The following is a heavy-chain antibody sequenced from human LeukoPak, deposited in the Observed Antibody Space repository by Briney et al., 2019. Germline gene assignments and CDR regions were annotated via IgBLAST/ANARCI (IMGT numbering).Heavy chain of an antibody. V-gene: IGHV4-59*08. CDR2: IYYSGST. CDR3: ARLERGYSYGTNEYYYGMDV. Sequence: KPSETLSLTCTVSGDSINSYYWSWIRQPPGKGLEWIGYIYYSGSTNYNPSLKSRVTISVDTSKNQFSLKLSSVTAADTAVYYCARLERGYSYGTNEYYYGMDVWGQGTTVTVSS. J-gene: IGHJ6*02. D-gene: IGHD5-18*01. CDR1: GDSINSYY.